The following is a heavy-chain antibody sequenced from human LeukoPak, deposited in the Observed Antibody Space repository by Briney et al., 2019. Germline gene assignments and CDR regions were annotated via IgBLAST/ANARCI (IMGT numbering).Heavy chain of an antibody. CDR1: GDSVSSNSVT. J-gene: IGHJ5*02. CDR2: TYYRSTWYN. Sequence: SQTLSLTCAVSGDSVSSNSVTWNWIGQSPSRGREWLGRTYYRSTWYNDHAVSVRGRITVNPDTSKNQFSLHLNSVTPEDTAVYYCARRLTQYDCFDPWGQGILVTVSS. V-gene: IGHV6-1*01. D-gene: IGHD2-2*01. CDR3: ARRLTQYDCFDP.